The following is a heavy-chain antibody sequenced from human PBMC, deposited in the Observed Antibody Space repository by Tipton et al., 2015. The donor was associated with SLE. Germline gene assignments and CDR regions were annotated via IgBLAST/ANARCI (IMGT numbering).Heavy chain of an antibody. CDR2: ISGSGGDT. D-gene: IGHD3-22*01. CDR3: ARDHGYYDSSGSTGAFDI. CDR1: GFTFSNSA. J-gene: IGHJ3*02. Sequence: SLRLSCAASGFTFSNSAMNWVRQAPGKGLGWVSGISGSGGDTYYADSVKGRFTISRDNSKNTLYLQMNSLRAEDTAVYYCARDHGYYDSSGSTGAFDIWGQGTMVTVSS. V-gene: IGHV3-23*01.